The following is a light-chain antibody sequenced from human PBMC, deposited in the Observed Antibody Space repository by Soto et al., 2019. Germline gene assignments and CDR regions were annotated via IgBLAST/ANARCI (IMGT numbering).Light chain of an antibody. Sequence: QSVLTQPPSASGTPGQRVTISCSGTSSNIGINTVNWYQHLPGTAPKLLIYNNNRRPPGVPDGFSASKSGASASLAISGLQSEDEGDYYCAAWDDSRKEVFGGGTKLTVL. J-gene: IGLJ3*02. CDR3: AAWDDSRKEV. V-gene: IGLV1-44*01. CDR2: NNN. CDR1: SSNIGINT.